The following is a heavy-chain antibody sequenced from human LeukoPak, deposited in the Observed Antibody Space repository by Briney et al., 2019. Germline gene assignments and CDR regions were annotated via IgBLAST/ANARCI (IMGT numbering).Heavy chain of an antibody. V-gene: IGHV3-30*18. CDR3: AKEGSPYISRWFDC. CDR1: GFTFTSYG. J-gene: IGHJ4*02. Sequence: GRSLRLSCAASGFTFTSYGMQWVRQAPGKGLEWVAFISHDGSVKHYADSVKGRFTISRDSSKNTVYLQMNSLRPEDTAVYHCAKEGSPYISRWFDCWGQGTLVTVSS. D-gene: IGHD6-13*01. CDR2: ISHDGSVK.